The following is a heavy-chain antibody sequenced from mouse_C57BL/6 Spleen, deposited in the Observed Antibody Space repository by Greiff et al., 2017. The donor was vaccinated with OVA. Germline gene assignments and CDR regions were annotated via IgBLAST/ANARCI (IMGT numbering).Heavy chain of an antibody. V-gene: IGHV1-78*01. CDR2: IYPRDGST. Sequence: VKLQESDAELVKPGASVKISCKVSGYTFTDHTIHWMKQRPEQGLEWIGYIYPRDGSTKYNEKFKGKATLTADKSSSTAYMQLNSLTSEDSAVYFCARSIYYYGSSHYAMDYWGQGTSVTVSS. CDR1: GYTFTDHT. CDR3: ARSIYYYGSSHYAMDY. J-gene: IGHJ4*01. D-gene: IGHD1-1*01.